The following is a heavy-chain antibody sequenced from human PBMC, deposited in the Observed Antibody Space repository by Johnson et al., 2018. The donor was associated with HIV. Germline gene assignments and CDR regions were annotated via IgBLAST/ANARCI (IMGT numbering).Heavy chain of an antibody. CDR2: IKCDGSEK. D-gene: IGHD2-21*01. J-gene: IGHJ3*02. CDR3: ARGPGFLGAFDI. CDR1: GFSIDDYA. V-gene: IGHV3-52*01. Sequence: VQLVESGGGVVQPGTSLRLSCAASGFSIDDYAMSWVRQAPEKGLEWVADIKCDGSEKYYVDSVKGRLTISRDNAKNSLYLQVNSLRAEDMTVYYCARGPGFLGAFDIWGQGTMVTVSS.